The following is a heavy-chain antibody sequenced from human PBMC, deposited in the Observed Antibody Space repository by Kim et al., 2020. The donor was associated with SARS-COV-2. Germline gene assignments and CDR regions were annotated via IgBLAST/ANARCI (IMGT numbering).Heavy chain of an antibody. Sequence: SETLSLTCKVSGGSISRRSYYWGWIRQPPGKGLEWIGSIYYSGSTYYNPSLKSRVTISVDTSKNQFSLKLSSVTAADTAVYYCARQEPNYYGSGSQGFDPWGQGTLVTVSS. V-gene: IGHV4-39*01. J-gene: IGHJ5*02. CDR1: GGSISRRSYY. D-gene: IGHD3-10*01. CDR3: ARQEPNYYGSGSQGFDP. CDR2: IYYSGST.